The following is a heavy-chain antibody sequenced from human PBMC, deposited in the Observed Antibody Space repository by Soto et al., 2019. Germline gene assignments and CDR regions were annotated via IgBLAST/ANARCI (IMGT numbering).Heavy chain of an antibody. Sequence: QITLKESGPMLVKPTQTLTLTCTFSGFSLRTSSVGVGWIRQPPGEALEWLALIYWDDDDRYRPSLKSRLTITKDTTKNQVVLTETNMGPANTATYYCARSYGYCSGGICHRLFDYWGQGTPVTVSS. D-gene: IGHD2-15*01. J-gene: IGHJ4*02. V-gene: IGHV2-5*02. CDR1: GFSLRTSSVG. CDR3: ARSYGYCSGGICHRLFDY. CDR2: IYWDDDD.